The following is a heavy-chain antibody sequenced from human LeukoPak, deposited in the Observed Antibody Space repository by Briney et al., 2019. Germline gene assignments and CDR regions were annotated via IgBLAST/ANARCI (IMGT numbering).Heavy chain of an antibody. J-gene: IGHJ4*02. CDR2: IIPIFGTA. CDR3: ARDLNGDSGY. D-gene: IGHD4-17*01. Sequence: ASVKVSCKASGGTFSSYAISWERQAPGQGLEWMGGIIPIFGTANYAQKFQGRVTITADESTSTAYMELSSLRSEDTAVYYCARDLNGDSGYWGQGTLVTVSS. CDR1: GGTFSSYA. V-gene: IGHV1-69*13.